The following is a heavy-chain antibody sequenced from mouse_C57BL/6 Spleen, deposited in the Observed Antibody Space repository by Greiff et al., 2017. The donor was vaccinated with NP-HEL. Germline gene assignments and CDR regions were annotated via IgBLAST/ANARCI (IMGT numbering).Heavy chain of an antibody. CDR1: GYTFTSYW. CDR2: IDPSDSYT. Sequence: QVQLQQPGAELVMPGASVKLSCKASGYTFTSYWMHWVKQRPGQGLEWIGEIDPSDSYTNYNQKFKGKSTLTVDKSSSTAYMQLSSLTAEDSAVYDCARFITTVVAKDWYFDVWGTGTTVTVSS. CDR3: ARFITTVVAKDWYFDV. D-gene: IGHD1-1*01. V-gene: IGHV1-69*01. J-gene: IGHJ1*03.